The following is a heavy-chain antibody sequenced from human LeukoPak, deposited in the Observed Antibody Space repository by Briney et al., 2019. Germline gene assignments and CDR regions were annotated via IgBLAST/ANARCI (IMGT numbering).Heavy chain of an antibody. D-gene: IGHD6-19*01. V-gene: IGHV3-7*01. CDR3: ARISTAVAGADY. J-gene: IGHJ4*02. CDR2: IKRDGSET. Sequence: PGGSLRLSCAASGFTFSSYSMNWVRQAPGKGLEWVANIKRDGSETYYVDSVKGRFTISRENTKNSLYLQMDSLRAEDTAVYFCARISTAVAGADYWGQGTLVTVSS. CDR1: GFTFSSYS.